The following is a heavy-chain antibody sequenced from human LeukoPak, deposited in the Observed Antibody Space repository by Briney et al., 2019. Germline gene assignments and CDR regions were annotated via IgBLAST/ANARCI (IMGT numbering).Heavy chain of an antibody. D-gene: IGHD3-10*01. CDR1: GGSISSYC. V-gene: IGHV4-4*07. Sequence: SETLSLTCTVSGGSISSYCWSWIRQPAGKGLEWIGRIYTSGSTNYNPSLKSRVTMSVDTSKNQFSLKLSSVTAADTAVYYCARVSYYGSGSRRHYFDYWGQGTLVTVSS. CDR2: IYTSGST. J-gene: IGHJ4*02. CDR3: ARVSYYGSGSRRHYFDY.